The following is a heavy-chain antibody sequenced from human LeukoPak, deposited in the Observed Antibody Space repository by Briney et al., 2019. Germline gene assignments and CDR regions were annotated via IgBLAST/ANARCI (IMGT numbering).Heavy chain of an antibody. J-gene: IGHJ5*01. D-gene: IGHD1-26*01. CDR2: IKITTDGATP. Sequence: GGALRLSCAPSLFTFTNAWMRAGPEGPGERLWWGGRIKITTDGATPDYAAPVKGTFAISRDESKNTLYLQMNRLQIKDTAMSYCATIRQSVGPNVFHSWGHGNLFTVSS. V-gene: IGHV3-15*01. CDR1: LFTFTNAW. CDR3: ATIRQSVGPNVFHS.